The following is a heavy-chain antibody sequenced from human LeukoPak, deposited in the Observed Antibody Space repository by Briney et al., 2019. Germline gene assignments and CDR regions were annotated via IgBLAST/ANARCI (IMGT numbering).Heavy chain of an antibody. Sequence: PGGSLRLSCAASGFTFSSYAIHWVRQAPGKGLEWVAVISYDGSNKYYADSVKGRFTISRDNSKNTLYLQMNSLRAEDTAVYFCAREDGYCSGGNCYSYFDSWGQGTLVTVSS. J-gene: IGHJ4*02. V-gene: IGHV3-30-3*01. CDR3: AREDGYCSGGNCYSYFDS. CDR1: GFTFSSYA. CDR2: ISYDGSNK. D-gene: IGHD2-15*01.